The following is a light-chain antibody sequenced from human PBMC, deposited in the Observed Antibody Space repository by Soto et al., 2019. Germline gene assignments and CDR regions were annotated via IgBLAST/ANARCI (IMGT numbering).Light chain of an antibody. Sequence: QSVLTQPPSASGTPGQRVSISCSGSSSNIGSNTVNWHQQLPGTAPKLLIYSNNQRPSGVPDRFSGSKSGTSASLAISGLQSEEEADYYCAAWDDSLNGYVFGTGTKVTVL. CDR1: SSNIGSNT. CDR2: SNN. J-gene: IGLJ1*01. CDR3: AAWDDSLNGYV. V-gene: IGLV1-44*01.